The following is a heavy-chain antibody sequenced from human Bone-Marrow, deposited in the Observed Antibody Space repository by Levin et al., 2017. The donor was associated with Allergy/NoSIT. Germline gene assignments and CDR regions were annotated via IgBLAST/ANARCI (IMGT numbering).Heavy chain of an antibody. CDR1: GFTFSSYA. D-gene: IGHD2-2*01. CDR3: ARDALGRYCSSVTCSFDY. J-gene: IGHJ4*02. Sequence: GGSLRLSCVASGFTFSSYAMSWVRLAPGKGLEWLTYMSTTGSVIYYADSVKGRFTVSRDNARSSLYLQMNSLRAEDTAVYFCARDALGRYCSSVTCSFDYWGQGVLVTVSS. CDR2: MSTTGSVI. V-gene: IGHV3-11*01.